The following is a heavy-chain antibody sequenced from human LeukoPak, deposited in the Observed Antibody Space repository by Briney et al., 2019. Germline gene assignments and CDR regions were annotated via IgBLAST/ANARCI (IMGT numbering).Heavy chain of an antibody. D-gene: IGHD5-18*01. V-gene: IGHV4-61*01. J-gene: IGHJ4*02. CDR2: FYYSGST. CDR1: GGSVSNSLYY. Sequence: SETLSLTCTVSGGSVSNSLYYWSWIRQPPGKGLEWIGYFYYSGSTNYNPSLKSRVTISIDTSRNQFSLRLNSMTAADTAIYYCARVLRAASWRSYDYWGQGSLVTVSS. CDR3: ARVLRAASWRSYDY.